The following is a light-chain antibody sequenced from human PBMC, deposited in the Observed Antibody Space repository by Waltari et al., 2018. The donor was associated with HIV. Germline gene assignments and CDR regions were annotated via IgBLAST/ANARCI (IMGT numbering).Light chain of an antibody. CDR3: QSSDRNNQV. CDR2: EDD. J-gene: IGLJ3*02. Sequence: NFMLTQPHTVSESPGKTVTISCTRTGGSITSNYVQWYQRRPGGSPTTVIYEDDQRPSGGPGRFSCCIDSSSKSASLTISGLKPEDEADYYCQSSDRNNQVFGGGTELTVL. CDR1: GGSITSNY. V-gene: IGLV6-57*01.